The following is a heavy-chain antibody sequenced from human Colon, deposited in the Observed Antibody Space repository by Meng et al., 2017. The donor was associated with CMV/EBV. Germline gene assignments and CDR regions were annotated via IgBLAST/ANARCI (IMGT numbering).Heavy chain of an antibody. D-gene: IGHD6-13*01. CDR2: IGSDGSVL. V-gene: IGHV3-48*04. CDR1: GFIFNSYR. J-gene: IGHJ4*02. Sequence: GGSLRLSCAASGFIFNSYRMNWVRQAPGKGLEWVSYIGSDGSVLEYADSVKGRFTISRDNARNSLYLQLNSLRAEDTAVYYCARGLKTAAGTMAFDYWGQGTLVTVPQ. CDR3: ARGLKTAAGTMAFDY.